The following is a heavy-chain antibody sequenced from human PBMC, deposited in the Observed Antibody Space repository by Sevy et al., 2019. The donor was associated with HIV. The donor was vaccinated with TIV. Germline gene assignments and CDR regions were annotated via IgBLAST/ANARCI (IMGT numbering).Heavy chain of an antibody. Sequence: ASVKVSCKASGGTFSSYAISWVRQAPGQGLEWMGGIIPIFGTANYAQKFQGRVTITADESTSTAYMELGSLRSEDTAVYYCAREGGDSGIVGATRAFDIWGQGTMVTVSS. CDR3: AREGGDSGIVGATRAFDI. J-gene: IGHJ3*02. D-gene: IGHD1-26*01. CDR1: GGTFSSYA. V-gene: IGHV1-69*13. CDR2: IIPIFGTA.